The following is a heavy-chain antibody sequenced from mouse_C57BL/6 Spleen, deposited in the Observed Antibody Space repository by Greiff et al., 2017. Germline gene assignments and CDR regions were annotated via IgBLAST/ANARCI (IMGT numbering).Heavy chain of an antibody. D-gene: IGHD2-4*01. CDR1: GFNIKDDY. Sequence: VQLQQSGAELVRPGASVKLSCTASGFNIKDDYMHWVKQRPEQGLEWIGWIDPENGDTEYASKFQGKATITADTSSNTAYLQLSSLTSEDTAVYDCTTRYDYDGYYAMDYWGQGTSVTVSS. CDR2: IDPENGDT. V-gene: IGHV14-4*01. CDR3: TTRYDYDGYYAMDY. J-gene: IGHJ4*01.